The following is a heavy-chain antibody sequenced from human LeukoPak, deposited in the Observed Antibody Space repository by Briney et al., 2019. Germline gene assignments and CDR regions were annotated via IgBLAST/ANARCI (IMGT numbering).Heavy chain of an antibody. V-gene: IGHV3-7*03. CDR2: IKQDGSEK. CDR3: GRGGGGYYDSSGYPLLHYFDY. CDR1: GFTFSSYW. Sequence: GGSLRLSCAASGFTFSSYWMSWVRQAPGKGLEWVANIKQDGSEKYYVDSVKGRFTISRDNAKNSLYLQMNSLRAEDTAVYYCGRGGGGYYDSSGYPLLHYFDYWGQGTLVTVSS. D-gene: IGHD3-22*01. J-gene: IGHJ4*02.